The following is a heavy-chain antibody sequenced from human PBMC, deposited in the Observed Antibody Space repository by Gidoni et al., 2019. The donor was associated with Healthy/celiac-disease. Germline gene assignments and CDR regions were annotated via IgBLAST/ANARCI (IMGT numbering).Heavy chain of an antibody. D-gene: IGHD2-15*01. CDR3: TTFGRSYGMDV. J-gene: IGHJ6*02. CDR1: GGTFSNAW. V-gene: IGHV3-15*01. Sequence: EVQLVESGGGVGKPGGSLRLSCAASGGTFSNAWMSWVRQAPGKGLELVGRIKSKTDGGTTDYAAPVKGRFTISRDDSKTTLYLQMNRLKTEDTAVYYCTTFGRSYGMDVWGQGTTVTVSS. CDR2: IKSKTDGGTT.